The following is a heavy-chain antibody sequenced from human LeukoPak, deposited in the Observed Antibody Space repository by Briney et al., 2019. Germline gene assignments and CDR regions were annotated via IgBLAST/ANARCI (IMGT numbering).Heavy chain of an antibody. V-gene: IGHV1-18*04. Sequence: GTSVKVSCKASGYTFTSFGVSWVRQAPGQGLEWMGWISGYNGDINFAQKFQGRVTMTTDTSTSTAYMELRRLRSAATAIYSSASDPMITLGGLIDTTLGGAFDIWGQGTMATVS. D-gene: IGHD3-16*02. J-gene: IGHJ3*02. CDR1: GYTFTSFG. CDR2: ISGYNGDI. CDR3: ASDPMITLGGLIDTTLGGAFDI.